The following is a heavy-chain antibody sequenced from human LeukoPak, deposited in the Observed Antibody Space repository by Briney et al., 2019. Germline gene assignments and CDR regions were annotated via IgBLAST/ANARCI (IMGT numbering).Heavy chain of an antibody. Sequence: ASVKVSCKASGYTFTSYDINWVRQATGQGLEWMGWMNPNSGNTGYAQKFQGRVTMTRNTSISTAYMGLSSLRSEDTAVYYCARVWRFWSGYRNWFDPWGQGTLVTVSS. V-gene: IGHV1-8*01. CDR3: ARVWRFWSGYRNWFDP. CDR1: GYTFTSYD. J-gene: IGHJ5*02. CDR2: MNPNSGNT. D-gene: IGHD3-3*01.